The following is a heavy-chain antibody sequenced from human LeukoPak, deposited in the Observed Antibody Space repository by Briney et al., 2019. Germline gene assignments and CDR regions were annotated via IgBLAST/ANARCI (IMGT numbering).Heavy chain of an antibody. Sequence: SETLSLTCTVSGGSISSSSYYWGWIRQPPGKGLEWIGSIYYSGSTYYNPSLKSRVTISVDTSKNQFSLKLSSVTAADTAVYYCARIAVVGAGRFDYWGQGTLVTVSS. CDR3: ARIAVVGAGRFDY. J-gene: IGHJ4*02. CDR2: IYYSGST. V-gene: IGHV4-39*07. CDR1: GGSISSSSYY. D-gene: IGHD6-19*01.